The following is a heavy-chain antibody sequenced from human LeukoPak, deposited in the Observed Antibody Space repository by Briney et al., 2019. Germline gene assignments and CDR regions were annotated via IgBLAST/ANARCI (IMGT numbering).Heavy chain of an antibody. J-gene: IGHJ4*02. CDR1: GGTFSSYA. CDR2: IIPIFGTA. V-gene: IGHV1-69*06. Sequence: SVKVSCKASGGTFSSYAISWVRQAPGQGLEWMGRIIPIFGTANYAQKFQGRVTITADKSTSTAYMELSSLSSEDTAVYYCASSLGEAYYYDSSGYYSPFDYWGQGTLVTVSS. D-gene: IGHD3-22*01. CDR3: ASSLGEAYYYDSSGYYSPFDY.